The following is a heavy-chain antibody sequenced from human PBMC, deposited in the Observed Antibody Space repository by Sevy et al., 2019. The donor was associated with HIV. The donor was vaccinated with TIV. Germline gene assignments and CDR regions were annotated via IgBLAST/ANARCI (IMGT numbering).Heavy chain of an antibody. J-gene: IGHJ4*02. CDR2: IGSVGPTI. CDR1: GFTFSQYS. D-gene: IGHD6-19*01. V-gene: IGHV3-48*02. CDR3: ARPGSGWFEFDS. Sequence: GGSLRLSCVASGFTFSQYSMNWVRQAPGKGLEWVSNIGSVGPTIYYADPVKGRFAISRDNAKNYLYLQMTSLRDEDTAVYYCARPGSGWFEFDSWGQGTLVTVSS.